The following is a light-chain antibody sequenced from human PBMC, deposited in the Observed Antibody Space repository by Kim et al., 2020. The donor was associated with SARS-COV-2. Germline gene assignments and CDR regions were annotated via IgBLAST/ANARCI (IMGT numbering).Light chain of an antibody. CDR1: SLAKYS. V-gene: IGLV3-19*01. J-gene: IGLJ1*01. Sequence: RQTVSCKRQRDSLAKYSASWYQQTPGQAPVLVIYGKNNRPSGFPDRFSGSSSGNTASLTITGAHAENEADYYCNSQASSGNNYVFGTGTQVTVL. CDR3: NSQASSGNNYV. CDR2: GKN.